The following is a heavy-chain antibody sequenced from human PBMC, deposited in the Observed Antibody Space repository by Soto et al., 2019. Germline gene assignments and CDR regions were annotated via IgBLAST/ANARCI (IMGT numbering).Heavy chain of an antibody. V-gene: IGHV1-18*04. Sequence: ASVKVSCKASGYTFTSYGISWVRQAPGQGLEWMGRISAYNGKTNYAQKLQGRVTITADTSTSTAYMELSSLRSEDTAVYYCARDLGGYADDAFDIWGQGTMVTVSS. CDR1: GYTFTSYG. CDR3: ARDLGGYADDAFDI. D-gene: IGHD6-19*01. J-gene: IGHJ3*02. CDR2: ISAYNGKT.